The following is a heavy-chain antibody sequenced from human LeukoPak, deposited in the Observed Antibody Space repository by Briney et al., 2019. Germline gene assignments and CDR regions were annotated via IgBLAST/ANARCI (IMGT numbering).Heavy chain of an antibody. Sequence: PGGSLRLSCAASGFTVSSNYMSWVRQAPGKGLEWVSVIYSGGSTYYADSVKGRFTISRDNSKNTLYLQMNSLRAEHTAVYYCARDSPYSSRSTGAFDIWGQGTMVTVSS. CDR3: ARDSPYSSRSTGAFDI. CDR1: GFTVSSNY. CDR2: IYSGGST. D-gene: IGHD6-13*01. V-gene: IGHV3-53*01. J-gene: IGHJ3*02.